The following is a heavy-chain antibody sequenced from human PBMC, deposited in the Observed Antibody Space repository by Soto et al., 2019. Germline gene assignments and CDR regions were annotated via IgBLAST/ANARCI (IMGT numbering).Heavy chain of an antibody. V-gene: IGHV4-59*01. J-gene: IGHJ6*02. CDR2: LYNSGTT. CDR1: GGSISSYY. CDR3: ARDYMDV. Sequence: SETLSLTCTVSGGSISSYYLSWIRQPPGEGLEWIGYLYNSGTTNYNPSLKSRVTISLDTSKNQISLNLKSVTAADTAVYYCARDYMDVWGQGTTVTVSS.